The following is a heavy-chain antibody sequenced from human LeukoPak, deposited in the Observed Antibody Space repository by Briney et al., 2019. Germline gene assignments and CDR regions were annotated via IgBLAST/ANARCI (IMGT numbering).Heavy chain of an antibody. J-gene: IGHJ4*02. CDR1: GGSFSVYY. V-gene: IGHV4-34*01. Sequence: PSETLSLTCAVYGGSFSVYYWSWIRQPPGKGLEWVGEINHSGSTNYNPSLKSRVTISVDTSKNQFSLKLSSVTAADTAVYYCARGVYIAAAQYGYWGQGTLVTVSS. D-gene: IGHD6-13*01. CDR2: INHSGST. CDR3: ARGVYIAAAQYGY.